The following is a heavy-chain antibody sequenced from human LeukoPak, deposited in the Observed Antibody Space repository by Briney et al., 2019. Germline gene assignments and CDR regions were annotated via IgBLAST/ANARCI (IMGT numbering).Heavy chain of an antibody. J-gene: IGHJ4*02. CDR3: AKEYTGTDLNFDY. D-gene: IGHD1-1*01. CDR1: GFTFSSYA. CDR2: ISGSGGSI. Sequence: TGGSLRLSCAASGFTFSSYAMSWVRQAPGKGLEWVSAISGSGGSIYYADSVKGRFTISRDNSKNTLYLQMNSLRAEDTAVYYCAKEYTGTDLNFDYWGQGTLVTVSS. V-gene: IGHV3-23*01.